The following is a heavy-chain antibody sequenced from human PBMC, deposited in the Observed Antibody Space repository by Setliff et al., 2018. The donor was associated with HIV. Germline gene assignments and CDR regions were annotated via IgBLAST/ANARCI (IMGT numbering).Heavy chain of an antibody. D-gene: IGHD1-26*01. CDR3: ATDCAVVGGTGSLDS. CDR1: GFTFSSYA. Sequence: GGSLRLSCAASGFTFSSYAMSWVRQAPGKGLEWVSAISGSGGSTYYADSVKGRFTISRDNAKNSLYLQMNSLRAEDTAVYYCATDCAVVGGTGSLDSWGQGTLVTVS. J-gene: IGHJ4*02. CDR2: ISGSGGST. V-gene: IGHV3-23*01.